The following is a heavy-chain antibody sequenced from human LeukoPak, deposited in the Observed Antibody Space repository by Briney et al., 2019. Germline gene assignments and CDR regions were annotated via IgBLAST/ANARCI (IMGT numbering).Heavy chain of an antibody. D-gene: IGHD6-19*01. CDR2: IIPIFGTA. Sequence: SVTVSCKASGGTFSSYAISWVRQAPGQGLEWMGGIIPIFGTANYAQKFQGRVTITADKSTSTAYMELSSLRSEDTAVYYCASIYSSGWYGEYYFDYWGQGTLVTVCS. V-gene: IGHV1-69*06. J-gene: IGHJ4*02. CDR1: GGTFSSYA. CDR3: ASIYSSGWYGEYYFDY.